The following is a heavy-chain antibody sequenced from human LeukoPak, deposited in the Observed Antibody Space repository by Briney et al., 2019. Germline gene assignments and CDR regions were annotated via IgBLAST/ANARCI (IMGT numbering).Heavy chain of an antibody. D-gene: IGHD5-12*01. CDR3: ARGYDYRMGFDP. V-gene: IGHV4-59*08. CDR1: GGSISSYY. J-gene: IGHJ5*02. Sequence: SETLSLTCTVSGGSISSYYWSWIRQPPGKGLEWIGYIYYSGSTNYNPSLKSRVTISVDTSKNQFSLKLSSVTAADTAVYYCARGYDYRMGFDPWGQGTLVTVSS. CDR2: IYYSGST.